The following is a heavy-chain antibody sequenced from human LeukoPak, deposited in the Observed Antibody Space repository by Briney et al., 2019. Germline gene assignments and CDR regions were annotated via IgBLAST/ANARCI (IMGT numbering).Heavy chain of an antibody. Sequence: GRSLRLSCAASGFTFSSYGMHWVRQAPGKGLEWVAFIRYDGSNKYYADSVKGRFTISRDNSKNTLYLQMNSLRAEDTAVYYCAKDYGGSPGPVLFDYWGQGTLVTVSS. V-gene: IGHV3-30*02. CDR2: IRYDGSNK. D-gene: IGHD1-26*01. CDR1: GFTFSSYG. J-gene: IGHJ4*02. CDR3: AKDYGGSPGPVLFDY.